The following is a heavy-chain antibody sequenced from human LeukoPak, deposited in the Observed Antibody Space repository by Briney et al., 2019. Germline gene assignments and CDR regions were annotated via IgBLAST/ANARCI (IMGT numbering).Heavy chain of an antibody. V-gene: IGHV3-23*01. Sequence: GGSLRLSCAASAFTFSSYAMSWVRQAPGKGLEWVSAISGSGGSTYYADSVKGRFTISRDNSKNTLYLQMNSLRAEDTAVYYCAKRQQQRSFFDYWGQGTLVTVSS. CDR2: ISGSGGST. D-gene: IGHD6-13*01. CDR1: AFTFSSYA. J-gene: IGHJ4*02. CDR3: AKRQQQRSFFDY.